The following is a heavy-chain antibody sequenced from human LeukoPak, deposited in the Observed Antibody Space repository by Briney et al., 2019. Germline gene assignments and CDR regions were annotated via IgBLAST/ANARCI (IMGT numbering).Heavy chain of an antibody. V-gene: IGHV3-11*04. J-gene: IGHJ4*02. CDR3: ARDPSSSFDY. CDR2: ISSSGSTI. CDR1: GFTFSDYY. Sequence: KAGGSLRLSCAASGFTFSDYYMSWIRQAPGKGLEWVSYISSSGSTIYYADSVKGRFTISRDDSKNTLYLQMNSLRADDTAVYYCARDPSSSFDYWGQGTLVTVSS. D-gene: IGHD6-6*01.